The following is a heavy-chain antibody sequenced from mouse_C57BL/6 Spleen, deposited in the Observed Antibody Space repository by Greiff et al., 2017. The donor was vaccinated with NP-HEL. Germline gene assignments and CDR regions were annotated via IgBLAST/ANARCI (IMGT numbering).Heavy chain of an antibody. J-gene: IGHJ2*01. Sequence: QVHVKQPGAELVKPGASVKMSCKASGYTFTSYWITWVKQRPGQGLEWIGDIYPGSGSTNYNEKFKSKATLTVDTSSSTAYMQLSSLTSEDSAVYYCASQLDGLYYFDYWGQGTTLTVSS. CDR3: ASQLDGLYYFDY. V-gene: IGHV1-55*01. CDR1: GYTFTSYW. CDR2: IYPGSGST. D-gene: IGHD4-1*02.